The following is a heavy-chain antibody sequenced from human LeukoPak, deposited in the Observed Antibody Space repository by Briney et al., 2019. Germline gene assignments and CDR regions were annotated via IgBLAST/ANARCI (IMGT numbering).Heavy chain of an antibody. J-gene: IGHJ4*02. Sequence: ASVKVSCKASGYTFTSYGISWVRQAPGQGLEWMGWISAYNGNTNYAQKLQGRVTMTTDTSTSTAYMERGSLRSDGTAVYYCARDLGQQLTPLIDYWRQGTLVSVSS. CDR3: ARDLGQQLTPLIDY. D-gene: IGHD6-13*01. V-gene: IGHV1-18*01. CDR1: GYTFTSYG. CDR2: ISAYNGNT.